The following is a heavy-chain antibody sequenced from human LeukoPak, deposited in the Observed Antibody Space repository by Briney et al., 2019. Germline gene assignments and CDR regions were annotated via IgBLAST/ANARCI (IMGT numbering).Heavy chain of an antibody. V-gene: IGHV4-39*01. D-gene: IGHD4-23*01. CDR1: GGSISSSTYY. Sequence: SETLSLTCTVSGGSISSSTYYWDWIRQPPGKGLEWIGSIYYSGSTYYNPSLKSRVTISVDTSKNQFSQKLSSVTAADTAVYYCARLLKSGGGNSAWGQGTLVTVSS. J-gene: IGHJ4*02. CDR3: ARLLKSGGGNSA. CDR2: IYYSGST.